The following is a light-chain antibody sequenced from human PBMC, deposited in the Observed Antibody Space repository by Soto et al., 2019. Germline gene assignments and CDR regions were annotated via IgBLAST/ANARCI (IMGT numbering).Light chain of an antibody. CDR1: HSNIGRNS. CDR3: AAWDDSLNGRV. CDR2: SSN. V-gene: IGLV1-44*01. J-gene: IGLJ3*02. Sequence: QPVLTQPPSASGTPGQRVTIPCSGTHSNIGRNSVNWYLQLPGTAPRLLLFSSNQRPLGVPDRFSGSRSGTSASLAITGLRSEDDAYYYCAAWDDSLNGRVFGGGTKLTVL.